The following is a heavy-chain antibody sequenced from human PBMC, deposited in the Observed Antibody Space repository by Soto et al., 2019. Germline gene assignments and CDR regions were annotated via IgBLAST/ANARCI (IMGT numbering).Heavy chain of an antibody. Sequence: SETLSLTCSVSGGSISTSSSTYYWGWMRQPPGKGLEWIGSIFYSGSTNYNPSLKSRVTISVDKSKNQFSLRLTSVTAADTAVYYCAGGFGSGHYDYWGQGSLVTVSS. CDR1: GGSISTSSSTYY. J-gene: IGHJ4*02. CDR3: AGGFGSGHYDY. D-gene: IGHD3-10*01. CDR2: IFYSGST. V-gene: IGHV4-39*07.